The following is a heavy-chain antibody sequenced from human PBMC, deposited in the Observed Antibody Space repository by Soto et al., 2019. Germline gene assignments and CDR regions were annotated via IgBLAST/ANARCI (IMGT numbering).Heavy chain of an antibody. D-gene: IGHD3-9*01. CDR2: ITGGGDNT. V-gene: IGHV3-23*01. Sequence: EVQLLESGGDLVQPGGSLRLSCAASGFTFTSYAMSWIRQAPGKGLEWVSAITGGGDNTYYAHSVKGRLTISRDNSKNTLYLQMNSLIAEDTAFYYCTQDGGSRDWLTVNWGQGTLVTVSS. CDR3: TQDGGSRDWLTVN. CDR1: GFTFTSYA. J-gene: IGHJ4*02.